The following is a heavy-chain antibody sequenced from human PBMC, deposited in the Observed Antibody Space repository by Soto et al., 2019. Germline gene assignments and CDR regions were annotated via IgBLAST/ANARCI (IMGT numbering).Heavy chain of an antibody. CDR1: GYTFTSYA. V-gene: IGHV1-3*01. J-gene: IGHJ5*02. Sequence: ASVKVSCKASGYTFTSYAMHWVRQAPGQRLEWMGWINAGNGNTKYSQKFQGRVTITADESTSTAYMELSSLRSEDTAVYYCASPYYYDSSGYYSENSSDPWGQGPLVTVSS. D-gene: IGHD3-22*01. CDR3: ASPYYYDSSGYYSENSSDP. CDR2: INAGNGNT.